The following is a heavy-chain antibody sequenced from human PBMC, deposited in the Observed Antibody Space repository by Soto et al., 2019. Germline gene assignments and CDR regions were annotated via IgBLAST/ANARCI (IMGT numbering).Heavy chain of an antibody. Sequence: EVQLVESGGGLVQPGGSLRLSCAASGFTFSSYAMHWVRQAPGKGLEYVSAISSNGGSTYYANSVKGRFTISRDNSKNTLYLQMGSLRAEDMAVYYCPRDLGSGWFDAFDICGQGTMVTVSS. V-gene: IGHV3-64*01. D-gene: IGHD6-19*01. CDR3: PRDLGSGWFDAFDI. J-gene: IGHJ3*02. CDR2: ISSNGGST. CDR1: GFTFSSYA.